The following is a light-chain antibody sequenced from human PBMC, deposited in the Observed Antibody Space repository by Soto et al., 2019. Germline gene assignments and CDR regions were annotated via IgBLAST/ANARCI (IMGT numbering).Light chain of an antibody. Sequence: DIQLTQSPSFLSASVGDRVTITCRTSQVISSYLAWYQQKPGKAPQLLISAASTVQSGVPSRFSGSGSGTEFTLTISSLQHDDFATYYCHQLKSYPLSFGGGTKVEI. CDR3: HQLKSYPLS. V-gene: IGKV1-9*01. CDR2: AAS. J-gene: IGKJ4*01. CDR1: QVISSY.